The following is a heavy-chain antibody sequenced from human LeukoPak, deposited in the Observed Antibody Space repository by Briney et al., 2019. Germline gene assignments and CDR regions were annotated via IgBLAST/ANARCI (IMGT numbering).Heavy chain of an antibody. CDR2: IIPIFGTA. CDR1: GGTFSSYA. Sequence: GASVKVSCKASGGTFSSYAISWVRQAPGQGLEWMGGIIPIFGTANYAQKFQGRVTITADESTSTAYMELSSLRSEDTAVYYCARVHVVAATVGFDYWGQGTLVTVSS. J-gene: IGHJ4*02. D-gene: IGHD2-15*01. CDR3: ARVHVVAATVGFDY. V-gene: IGHV1-69*13.